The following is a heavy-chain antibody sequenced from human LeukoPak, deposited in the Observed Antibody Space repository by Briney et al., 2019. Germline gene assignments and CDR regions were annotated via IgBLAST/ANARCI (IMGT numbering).Heavy chain of an antibody. D-gene: IGHD2-2*01. Sequence: PSETLSLTCTVSGGSISSSSYYWSWIRQPAGKGLEWIGRIYTSGSTNYNPSLKSRVTMSVDTSKNQFSLKLSSVTAADTAVYYCARDRGYCSSTSCPEGFDPWGQGTLVTVSS. J-gene: IGHJ5*02. CDR3: ARDRGYCSSTSCPEGFDP. CDR2: IYTSGST. V-gene: IGHV4-61*02. CDR1: GGSISSSSYY.